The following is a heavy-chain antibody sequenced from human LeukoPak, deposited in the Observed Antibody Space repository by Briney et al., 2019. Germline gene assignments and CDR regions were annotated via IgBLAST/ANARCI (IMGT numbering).Heavy chain of an antibody. J-gene: IGHJ5*02. V-gene: IGHV3-7*04. D-gene: IGHD6-19*01. CDR1: GFTFSDYY. CDR3: ARIVIAVTGRDWFDP. CDR2: IKHDGSDK. Sequence: PGGSLRLSCAASGFTFSDYYMSWIRQAPGKGLEWVAHIKHDGSDKYYVDSVKGRFSISRDNAKNSLYLQMTSLRAEDTAVYYCARIVIAVTGRDWFDPWGQGTLVTVSS.